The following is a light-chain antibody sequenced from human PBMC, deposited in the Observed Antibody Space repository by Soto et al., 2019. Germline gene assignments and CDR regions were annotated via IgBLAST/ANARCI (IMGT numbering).Light chain of an antibody. CDR2: NNN. CDR1: SSNIGSHV. J-gene: IGLJ3*02. V-gene: IGLV1-44*01. Sequence: QSVLTQPPSASGTPGQRVTISCSGSSSNIGSHVVYWYQQLAGTAPKLLMYNNNQRPSGVPDRFSSSKSGTSASLAISGLQSEDQADYYCAVWDDSLDGWVFGGGTKLTVL. CDR3: AVWDDSLDGWV.